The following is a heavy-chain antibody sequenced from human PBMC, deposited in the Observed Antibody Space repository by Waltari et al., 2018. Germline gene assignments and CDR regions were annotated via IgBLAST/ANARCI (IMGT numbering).Heavy chain of an antibody. CDR1: GYTFTAYY. CDR3: ARGLRVATMYYFDY. CDR2: INPNTGAT. Sequence: QVQLVQSGAEVKKPGASVKVSCRASGYTFTAYYIHWVRQAPGQGLEWMGWINPNTGATNYAQKFQGRVTMTRDTSISTAYMDLRGLRSDDTAVYYCARGLRVATMYYFDYWAQGTLVTVSS. D-gene: IGHD5-12*01. J-gene: IGHJ4*02. V-gene: IGHV1-2*02.